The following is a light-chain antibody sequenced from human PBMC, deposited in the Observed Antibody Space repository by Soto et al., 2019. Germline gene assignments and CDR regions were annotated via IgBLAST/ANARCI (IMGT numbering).Light chain of an antibody. J-gene: IGKJ1*01. Sequence: EILMTQSPVTLSVSRGERSTLXXGASQSVRSNLAWYQQKPGQPPSXLIYGAFTRATGIPTRFSGTGSGTEFTLTISSLQSEDFALYYCQQYNDWPLTFGQGTKVDIK. CDR3: QQYNDWPLT. CDR2: GAF. V-gene: IGKV3-15*01. CDR1: QSVRSN.